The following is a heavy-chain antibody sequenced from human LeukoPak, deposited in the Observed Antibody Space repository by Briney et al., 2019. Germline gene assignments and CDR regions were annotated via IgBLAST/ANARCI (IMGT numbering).Heavy chain of an antibody. CDR1: VYTFPIYG. CDR3: ARVTVTTFDY. V-gene: IGHV1-18*01. CDR2: ISAYNGNT. J-gene: IGHJ4*02. Sequence: ASVTVSFKSSVYTFPIYGISWVRQAPGQGLEWMGWISAYNGNTNYAQKLQGRVTMTTDTSTSTAYMELRSLRSDDTAVYYCARVTVTTFDYWGQGTLVTVSS. D-gene: IGHD4-17*01.